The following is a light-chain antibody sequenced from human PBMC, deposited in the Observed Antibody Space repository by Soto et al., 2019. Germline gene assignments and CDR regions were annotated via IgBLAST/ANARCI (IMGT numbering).Light chain of an antibody. CDR3: GAWDDSLSGLV. CDR1: SSNIGKNA. V-gene: IGLV1-44*01. Sequence: QSVLTQPPSASATPGQRVIISCSGSSSNIGKNAVKWYQQFPGTAPKLLIHSDDQRPSGVPDRFSGSKSGTSASLTISGLQAEDEAHYYCGAWDDSLSGLVVGGGTKVTVL. J-gene: IGLJ3*02. CDR2: SDD.